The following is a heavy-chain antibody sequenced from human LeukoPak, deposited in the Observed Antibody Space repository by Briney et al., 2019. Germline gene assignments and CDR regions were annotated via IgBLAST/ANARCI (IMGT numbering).Heavy chain of an antibody. J-gene: IGHJ4*02. CDR3: AREEPGDLGQAFHY. Sequence: GGSLRLSCETSGFTFRTYALNWVRQAPGKGLEWVSSMGGSGTSIYYADSVKGRFTISRDNAKNSLYLQMNSLRVDDTAVYYCAREEPGDLGQAFHYWGQGTLVTVSS. CDR1: GFTFRTYA. CDR2: MGGSGTSI. V-gene: IGHV3-21*01. D-gene: IGHD7-27*01.